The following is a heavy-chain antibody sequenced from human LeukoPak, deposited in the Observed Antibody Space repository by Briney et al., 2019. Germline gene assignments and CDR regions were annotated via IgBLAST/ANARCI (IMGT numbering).Heavy chain of an antibody. V-gene: IGHV1-69*04. D-gene: IGHD6-19*01. CDR2: IIPILGIA. CDR3: ARVAVAGTLALDV. Sequence: GASVKVSCKASLGIFSSYAISWVRQAPGQGLEWMGRIIPILGIANYAQKFQGRVTITADKSTSTAYMELSSLRSEDTAVYYCARVAVAGTLALDVWGQGTTVTVSS. J-gene: IGHJ6*02. CDR1: LGIFSSYA.